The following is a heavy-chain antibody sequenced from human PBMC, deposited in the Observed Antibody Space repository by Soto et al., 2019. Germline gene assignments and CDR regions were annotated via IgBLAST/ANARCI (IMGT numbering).Heavy chain of an antibody. Sequence: PGGSLRLSCSASGFTFSSHGMHWVRQAPGKGLEWVAVISYGGGNKYYADSVKGRFTISRDNSKNTLYLQMNSLRAEDTAVYYCARDCISSSCLDYWGQGTLVTVSS. CDR3: ARDCISSSCLDY. J-gene: IGHJ4*02. CDR1: GFTFSSHG. CDR2: ISYGGGNK. D-gene: IGHD2-2*01. V-gene: IGHV3-30*03.